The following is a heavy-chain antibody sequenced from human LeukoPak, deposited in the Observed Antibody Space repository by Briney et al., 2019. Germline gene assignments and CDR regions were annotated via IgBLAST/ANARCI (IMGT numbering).Heavy chain of an antibody. D-gene: IGHD3-10*01. J-gene: IGHJ4*02. CDR1: GFTYSSYF. CDR2: IKPDGSET. Sequence: PGGSLRLSCVASGFTYSSYFMNWVRQVPGKGLEWVANIKPDGSETHYVDSVKGRFTISRDNAKNSLFLQMNSLRAEDTAVYYCARDYVVRGIRGFDYWGQGTLVTVSS. CDR3: ARDYVVRGIRGFDY. V-gene: IGHV3-7*01.